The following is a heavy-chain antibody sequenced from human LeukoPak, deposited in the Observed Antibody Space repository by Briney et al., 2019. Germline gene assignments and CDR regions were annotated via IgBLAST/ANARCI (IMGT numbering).Heavy chain of an antibody. J-gene: IGHJ5*02. CDR3: ARGQGYCSSTSCLNWFDP. V-gene: IGHV4-34*01. D-gene: IGHD2-2*01. CDR2: INHSGST. CDR1: GGSFSGYY. Sequence: PSETLSLTCAVYGGSFSGYYWSWIRQSPGKGLEWIGEINHSGSTNYNPSLKSRVTISVDTSKNQFSLKLSSVTAADTAVYYCARGQGYCSSTSCLNWFDPWGQGTLVTVSS.